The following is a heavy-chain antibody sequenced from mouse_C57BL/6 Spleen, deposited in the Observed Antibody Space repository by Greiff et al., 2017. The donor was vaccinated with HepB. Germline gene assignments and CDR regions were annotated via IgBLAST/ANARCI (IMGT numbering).Heavy chain of an antibody. D-gene: IGHD2-12*01. CDR3: ELVDAYLTNAMDY. Sequence: QVQLKESGAELVKPGASVKLSCKASGYTFTSYWMHWVKQRPGQGLEWIGMIHPNSGSTNYNEKFKSKATLTVDKSSSTAYMQLSSLTSEDSAVYYCELVDAYLTNAMDYWGQGTSVTVSS. J-gene: IGHJ4*01. CDR1: GYTFTSYW. CDR2: IHPNSGST. V-gene: IGHV1-64*01.